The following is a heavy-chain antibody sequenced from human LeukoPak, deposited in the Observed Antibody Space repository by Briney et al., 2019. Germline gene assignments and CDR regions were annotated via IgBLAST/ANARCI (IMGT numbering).Heavy chain of an antibody. V-gene: IGHV3-23*01. CDR2: ITTDGRSA. D-gene: IGHD1-14*01. J-gene: IGHJ6*03. CDR1: GFTFTNYA. CDR3: AKNGEPHYYMDV. Sequence: GGSLRLSCAASGFTFTNYAMSWVRQAPGKGLEWVSAITTDGRSAYYADSVKGRFTISRDNSKNTLYLQMNSLRAEDTAVYYCAKNGEPHYYMDVLGKGTTVTVSS.